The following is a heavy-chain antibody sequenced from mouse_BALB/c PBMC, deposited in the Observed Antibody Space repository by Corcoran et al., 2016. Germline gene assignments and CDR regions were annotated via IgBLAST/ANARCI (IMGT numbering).Heavy chain of an antibody. CDR2: ILPGSGRT. D-gene: IGHD1-1*02. CDR3: VRQGGAY. J-gene: IGHJ3*01. Sequence: QVQLQQSGAELMKPGASVKIACKATGYTFSSYWIQWVKQRPGHGLEWIGEILPGSGRTNNNEKFKGKATFTADTSSNTAYMQFSRLTSEDSAVYYCVRQGGAYWGQGTLVTVSA. CDR1: GYTFSSYW. V-gene: IGHV1-9*01.